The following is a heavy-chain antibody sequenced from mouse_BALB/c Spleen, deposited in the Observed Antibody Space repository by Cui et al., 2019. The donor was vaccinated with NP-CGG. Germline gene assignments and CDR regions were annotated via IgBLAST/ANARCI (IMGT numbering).Heavy chain of an antibody. Sequence: QVQLQQPGPELVKPQAPVELSFKPSGYTFTSYWMHWVKQRPGRGLEWIGRIDPNSGGTKYNEKFKSKATLTVDKPSSTAYMQLSSLTSEDSAVYYCARYDYYGSSYFDYWGQGTTLTVSS. J-gene: IGHJ2*01. CDR2: IDPNSGGT. V-gene: IGHV1-72*01. CDR3: ARYDYYGSSYFDY. CDR1: GYTFTSYW. D-gene: IGHD1-1*01.